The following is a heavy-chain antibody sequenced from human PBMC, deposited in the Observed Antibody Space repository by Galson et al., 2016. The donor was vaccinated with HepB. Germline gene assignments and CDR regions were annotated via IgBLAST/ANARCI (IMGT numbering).Heavy chain of an antibody. V-gene: IGHV3-7*03. D-gene: IGHD2-21*01. Sequence: SLRLSCAASGFPFSDNWMSWVRQAPGKGLEWVANINIDGSGKYYVDSVKGRFTISRDNAKDSLYLQMNRLRPEDTALYYCSPVDGPWGQGTPVIVSS. CDR1: GFPFSDNW. J-gene: IGHJ5*02. CDR2: INIDGSGK. CDR3: SPVDGP.